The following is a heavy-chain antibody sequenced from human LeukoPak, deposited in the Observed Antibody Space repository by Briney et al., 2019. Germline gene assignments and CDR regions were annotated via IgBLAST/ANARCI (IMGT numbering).Heavy chain of an antibody. D-gene: IGHD5-18*01. J-gene: IGHJ4*02. CDR3: AKSNTAMVTDPFDY. V-gene: IGHV3-9*03. Sequence: GRSLRLSCAASGFAFDDYAMHWVRHAPGKGLEWVSGISWNSGSIGYADSVKGRFTISRDNAKNSLYLQMNSLRAEDMALYYCAKSNTAMVTDPFDYWGQGTLVTVSS. CDR1: GFAFDDYA. CDR2: ISWNSGSI.